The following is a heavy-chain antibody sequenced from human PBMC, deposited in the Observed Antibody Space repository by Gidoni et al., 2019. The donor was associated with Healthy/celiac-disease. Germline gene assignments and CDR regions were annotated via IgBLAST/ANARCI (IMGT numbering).Heavy chain of an antibody. V-gene: IGHV2-5*01. CDR1: GFSLITSGVG. Sequence: QITLKGSGPTLVKPTQTLALTRTFSGFSLITSGVGVGWIRQPPGKALEWLALIYWNDDKSYSPSLKSRLTITKDTTKNQVVLTMTNMDPVDTATYYCAHRIPPGSSSWYGAYFDYWGQGTLVTVSS. CDR3: AHRIPPGSSSWYGAYFDY. CDR2: IYWNDDK. J-gene: IGHJ4*02. D-gene: IGHD6-13*01.